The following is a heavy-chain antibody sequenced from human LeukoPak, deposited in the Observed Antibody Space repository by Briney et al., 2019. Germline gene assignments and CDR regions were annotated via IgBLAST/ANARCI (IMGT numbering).Heavy chain of an antibody. Sequence: GESLKISCKASGYNFTDHWIGWVRQMPGRGLEWKGVVYPGDSDTTYSPSFRGRVTISADKSVSTAYLQWSDLKASDTAIYYCAKLTGGYLFDYWGQGTLVTASS. CDR1: GYNFTDHW. J-gene: IGHJ4*02. D-gene: IGHD1-26*01. V-gene: IGHV5-51*01. CDR2: VYPGDSDT. CDR3: AKLTGGYLFDY.